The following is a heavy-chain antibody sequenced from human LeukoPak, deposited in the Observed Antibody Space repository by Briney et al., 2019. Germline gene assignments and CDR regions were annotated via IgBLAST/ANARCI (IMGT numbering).Heavy chain of an antibody. D-gene: IGHD3-9*01. J-gene: IGHJ6*02. V-gene: IGHV4-30-4*01. CDR2: IYYSGST. CDR3: ARDVFSDYDILTGVISDGMDV. Sequence: SETLSLTCTVSGGSISSGDYYWSWIRQPPGKGLEWIGYIYYSGSTYYNPSLKSRVTISVDTSKNQFSLKLSSVTAADTAVYYCARDVFSDYDILTGVISDGMDVWGQGTTVTVSS. CDR1: GGSISSGDYY.